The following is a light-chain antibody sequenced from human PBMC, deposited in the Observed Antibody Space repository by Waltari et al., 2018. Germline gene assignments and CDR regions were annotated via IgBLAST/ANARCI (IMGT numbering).Light chain of an antibody. Sequence: QSALTQPPSASGPPGQSVTISCTGTSSDDGGYAYVSWYQQHPGKAPKLMIYEVSKRPSGVPDRFSGSKSGNTASLTVSGLQAEDEADYYCSSYAGSNAYVFGLGTKVTVL. CDR2: EVS. V-gene: IGLV2-8*01. J-gene: IGLJ1*01. CDR3: SSYAGSNAYV. CDR1: SSDDGGYAY.